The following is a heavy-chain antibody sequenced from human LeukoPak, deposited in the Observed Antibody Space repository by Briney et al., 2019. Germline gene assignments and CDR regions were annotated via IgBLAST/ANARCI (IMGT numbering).Heavy chain of an antibody. D-gene: IGHD6-13*01. CDR3: ARDLTPRIAAAGTLHWYFDL. J-gene: IGHJ2*01. CDR1: GFTFSDYY. V-gene: IGHV3-11*01. Sequence: GGSLRLSCAASGFTFSDYYMSWIRQAPGKGLEWVSYISIRGSTIYYAYSVKGRFTISRDNAKNSLYMQMNSLRAEDTAVYYCARDLTPRIAAAGTLHWYFDLWGRGTLVTVSS. CDR2: ISIRGSTI.